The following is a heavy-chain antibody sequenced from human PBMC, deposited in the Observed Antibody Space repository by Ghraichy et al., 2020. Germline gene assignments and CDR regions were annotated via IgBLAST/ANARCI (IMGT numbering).Heavy chain of an antibody. V-gene: IGHV3-74*01. Sequence: LSLTCAATGFTFSNYWMHWVRQAQGKGLVWVLRVNSDGSWKSYADSVKGRFTISRDTGTNTLFLEMNSLGVEATAVYYCAREAASYYYGMDVWGRGTTVTVSS. D-gene: IGHD3-10*01. CDR3: AREAASYYYGMDV. J-gene: IGHJ6*02. CDR1: GFTFSNYW. CDR2: VNSDGSWK.